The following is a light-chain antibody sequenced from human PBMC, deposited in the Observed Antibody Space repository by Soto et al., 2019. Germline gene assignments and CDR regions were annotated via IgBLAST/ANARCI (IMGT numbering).Light chain of an antibody. V-gene: IGKV1-33*01. CDR2: DAS. J-gene: IGKJ5*01. Sequence: DIQMTQSPSTLSASVGDRVTITCRASQSISRGLAWYQQKPGKAPKLLIYDASNLETGVPSRFSGSGSGTDFTFTISSLQPEDIATYYCQQYDNLPITFGQGTRLEIK. CDR3: QQYDNLPIT. CDR1: QSISRG.